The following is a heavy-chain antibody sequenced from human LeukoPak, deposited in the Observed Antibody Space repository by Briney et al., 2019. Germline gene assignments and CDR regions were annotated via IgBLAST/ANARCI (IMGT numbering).Heavy chain of an antibody. CDR1: GFSFNIFD. D-gene: IGHD4-23*01. CDR3: GRRAPTSTTVVSARYWYFDL. J-gene: IGHJ2*01. Sequence: GGSLRLSCAAYGFSFNIFDMSWVRQAQGKGLEWVSAISESGDSTYYADSVKGQFNVSRDNSRNTLFLQMNDLRAEDKATYYCGRRAPTSTTVVSARYWYFDLWGRGTLVTVSS. V-gene: IGHV3-23*01. CDR2: ISESGDST.